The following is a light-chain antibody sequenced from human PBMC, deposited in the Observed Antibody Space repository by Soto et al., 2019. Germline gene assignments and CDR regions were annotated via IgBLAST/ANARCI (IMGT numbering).Light chain of an antibody. CDR3: QHYNDWPQT. Sequence: EIVMTQFPGTLSLSPGERATLSCRASQSVSTNLAWYQQIPGQAPRLLIYGASTRATGIPARFSGSVSGTEFTLAISSLQSEDFAVYYCQHYNDWPQTFVLGTK. CDR2: GAS. V-gene: IGKV3-15*01. J-gene: IGKJ1*01. CDR1: QSVSTN.